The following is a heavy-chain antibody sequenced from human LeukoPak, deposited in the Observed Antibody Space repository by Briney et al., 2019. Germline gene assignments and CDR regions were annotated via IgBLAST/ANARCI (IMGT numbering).Heavy chain of an antibody. Sequence: SETLSLTCTVSGGSISSGDYYWSWIRQPPGEGREWIGYIYYSGSTYYNPSLKSRVTISVDTSRNQFSLKLSSVTAADTAVYYCARDTDYGFLYWGQGTLVTVSS. CDR3: ARDTDYGFLY. CDR2: IYYSGST. CDR1: GGSISSGDYY. J-gene: IGHJ4*02. D-gene: IGHD4-17*01. V-gene: IGHV4-30-4*08.